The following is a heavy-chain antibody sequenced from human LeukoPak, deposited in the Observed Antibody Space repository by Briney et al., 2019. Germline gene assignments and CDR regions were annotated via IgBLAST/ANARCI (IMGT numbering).Heavy chain of an antibody. J-gene: IGHJ6*02. CDR2: ISAYNGNT. Sequence: ASVKVSCKASGYTLTSYGISWVRQAPGQGLEWMGWISAYNGNTNYAQKLQGRVTMTTDTSTSTAYMELRSLRSDDTAVYYCARASVTLVRGVITPYYYYGMDVWGQGTTVTVSS. V-gene: IGHV1-18*01. CDR1: GYTLTSYG. D-gene: IGHD3-10*01. CDR3: ARASVTLVRGVITPYYYYGMDV.